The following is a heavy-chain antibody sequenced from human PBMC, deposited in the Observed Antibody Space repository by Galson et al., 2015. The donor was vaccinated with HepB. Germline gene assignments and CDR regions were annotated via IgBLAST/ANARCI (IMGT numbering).Heavy chain of an antibody. CDR1: GFTFSSYA. V-gene: IGHV3-30*18. CDR3: AKEETYYSNPTPYFDY. CDR2: ISYDGSNK. Sequence: SLRLSCAASGFTFSSYAMSWVRQAPGKGLEWVAVISYDGSNKYYADSVKGRFTISRDNSKNTLYLQMNSLRAEDTAVYYCAKEETYYSNPTPYFDYWGQGTLVTVSS. J-gene: IGHJ4*02. D-gene: IGHD4-11*01.